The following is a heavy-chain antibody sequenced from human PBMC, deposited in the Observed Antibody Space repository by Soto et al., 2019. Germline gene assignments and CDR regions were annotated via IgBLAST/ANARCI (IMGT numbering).Heavy chain of an antibody. Sequence: QVQLVESGGGVVQPGRSLRLSCAASGFTFTDFPMHWVRQSPGKGLEWLAIIWPDGNNRYNEDAVKGRFTISRDNSKNTMSLQMDNLRVEVSAVYHCVRDGEFRKWNFDYWGRGTQVIVSS. CDR3: VRDGEFRKWNFDY. V-gene: IGHV3-33*08. J-gene: IGHJ4*02. CDR2: IWPDGNNR. CDR1: GFTFTDFP. D-gene: IGHD1-26*01.